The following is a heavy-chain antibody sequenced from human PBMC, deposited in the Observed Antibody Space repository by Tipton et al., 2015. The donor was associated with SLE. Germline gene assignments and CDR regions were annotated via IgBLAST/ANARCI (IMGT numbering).Heavy chain of an antibody. CDR1: GFPFSNAW. CDR2: ISYDGSNK. J-gene: IGHJ5*02. D-gene: IGHD3-3*01. Sequence: SLRLSCAAFGFPFSNAWMSWVRQAPGKGLEWVAVISYDGSNKYYADSVRGRFTISRDNSKNTLYLQMNSLRAEDTAVYYCARERITIFGVVTSPWFDPWGQGTLVTVSS. CDR3: ARERITIFGVVTSPWFDP. V-gene: IGHV3-30*03.